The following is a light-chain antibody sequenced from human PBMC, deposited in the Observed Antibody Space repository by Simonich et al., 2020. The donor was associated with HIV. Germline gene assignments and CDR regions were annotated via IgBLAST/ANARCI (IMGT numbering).Light chain of an antibody. CDR3: QQSYSTPPYT. J-gene: IGKJ2*01. V-gene: IGKV1-39*01. Sequence: DIQMTQSPSSLSASVGDRVTITCRASQSIISYLNWYQQKPGKAPKLLIYAASSLQSGVPSRFSGSGSGTDFTLTISSLQPEDVATYYCQQSYSTPPYTFGQGTKLEIK. CDR2: AAS. CDR1: QSIISY.